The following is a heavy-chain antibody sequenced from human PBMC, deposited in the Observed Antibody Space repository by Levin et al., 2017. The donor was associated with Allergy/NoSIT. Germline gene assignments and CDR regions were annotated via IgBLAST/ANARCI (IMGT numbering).Heavy chain of an antibody. CDR1: GGTFSSYA. D-gene: IGHD4-23*01. CDR3: ARRDGGNPFDY. CDR2: IIPILGIA. Sequence: VASVKVSCKASGGTFSSYAISWVRQAPGQGLEWMGRIIPILGIANYAQKFQGRVTITADKSTSTAYMELSSLRSEDTAVYYCARRDGGNPFDYWGQGTLVTVSS. J-gene: IGHJ4*02. V-gene: IGHV1-69*04.